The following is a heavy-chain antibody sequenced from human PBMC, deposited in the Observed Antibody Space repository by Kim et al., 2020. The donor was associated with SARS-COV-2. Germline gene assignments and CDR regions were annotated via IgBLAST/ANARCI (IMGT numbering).Heavy chain of an antibody. CDR3: ARDGDPSSGWHLDY. CDR2: TTSSGHYI. V-gene: IGHV3-21*01. D-gene: IGHD6-19*01. Sequence: GSLRLSCAASGFTFSSYSMNWVRQAPGKGLEWVSSTTSSGHYIYYADSVKGRFTISRDNAKNSLYLQMNSLRAEDTAVYYCARDGDPSSGWHLDYWGQGTLVTVSS. CDR1: GFTFSSYS. J-gene: IGHJ4*02.